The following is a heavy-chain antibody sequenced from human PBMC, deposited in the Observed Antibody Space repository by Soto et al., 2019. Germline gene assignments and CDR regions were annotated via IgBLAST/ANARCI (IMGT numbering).Heavy chain of an antibody. CDR3: AREPGDILTGYYCFEY. D-gene: IGHD3-9*01. Sequence: GSGETPSPCCNHVGRQAPGQRLEWMGWINPTRGGTNDAQTLQGRVTMTRDTSISTAYMELSRLRSDDTAVYYCAREPGDILTGYYCFEY. CDR2: INPTRGGT. V-gene: IGHV1-2*02. J-gene: IGHJ1*01. CDR1: GETPSPCC.